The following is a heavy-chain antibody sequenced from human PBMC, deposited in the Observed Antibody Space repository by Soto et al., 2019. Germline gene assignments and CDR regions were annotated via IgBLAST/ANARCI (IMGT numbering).Heavy chain of an antibody. CDR1: GFTFSSYW. J-gene: IGHJ6*02. Sequence: PGGSLRLSCAASGFTFSSYWMSWVRQAPGKGLEWVANIKQDGSEKYYVDSVKGRFTISRDNAKNSLYLQMNSLRAEDTAVYYCARDWGTDYYYGMDVWGQGTTVTVSS. V-gene: IGHV3-7*01. CDR3: ARDWGTDYYYGMDV. D-gene: IGHD3-16*01. CDR2: IKQDGSEK.